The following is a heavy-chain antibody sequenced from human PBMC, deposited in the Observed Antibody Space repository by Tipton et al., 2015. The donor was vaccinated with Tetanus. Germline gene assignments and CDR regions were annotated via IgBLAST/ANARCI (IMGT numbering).Heavy chain of an antibody. CDR3: ARDRGVTSPFGSYYYGMDV. D-gene: IGHD2-21*02. V-gene: IGHV4-59*01. CDR1: GGSINPYY. CDR2: VYSSGST. J-gene: IGHJ6*02. Sequence: TLSLTCTVSGGSINPYYWSWIRQPPGKGLEWIGNVYSSGSTYYNPSLKGRVTISVDTSKNQFSLKLGSVTAADTAVYYCARDRGVTSPFGSYYYGMDVWGQGTTVTVSS.